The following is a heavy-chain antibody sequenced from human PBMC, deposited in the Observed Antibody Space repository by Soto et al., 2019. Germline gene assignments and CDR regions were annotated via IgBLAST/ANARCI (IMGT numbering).Heavy chain of an antibody. CDR2: IRSKANSYAT. CDR1: GFTFSDAA. V-gene: IGHV3-73*01. Sequence: EVPLVESGGGLVQPGGSLKLSCAASGFTFSDAAMHWVRRASGKGLEWVGRIRSKANSYATAYAASVKGRFTISRDDSKNTAYLQMNSLKIEDTAVYYCIRHLSDYWGQGTLVTVSS. J-gene: IGHJ4*02. CDR3: IRHLSDY.